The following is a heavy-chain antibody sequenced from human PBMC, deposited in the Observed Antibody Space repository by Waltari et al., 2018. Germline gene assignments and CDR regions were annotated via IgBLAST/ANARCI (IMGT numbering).Heavy chain of an antibody. CDR2: IKPNGIGG. CDR1: GFTFSTAW. CDR3: SRSLDA. Sequence: EVQLVESGGGLVQPGGSLRLSCAASGFTFSTAWMDWVRQAPGKGLGWVANIKPNGIGGYSVDSVKGRFTISRDNAKNSVYLQMNSLRAEDTAVYYCSRSLDAWGQGTTVTVSS. J-gene: IGHJ6*02. V-gene: IGHV3-7*03.